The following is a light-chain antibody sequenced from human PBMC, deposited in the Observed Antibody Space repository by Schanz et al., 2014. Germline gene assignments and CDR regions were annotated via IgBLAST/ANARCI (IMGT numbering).Light chain of an antibody. V-gene: IGLV2-8*01. J-gene: IGLJ2*01. CDR2: EVT. CDR3: SSYAGSNNWRV. Sequence: QSALTQPPSASGSLGQSVTISCTGTSSDVGGYNYVSWYQQHPGKAPKLMIYEVTKRPSGVPDRFSGSKSGNTASLTVSGLQAEDEADYYCSSYAGSNNWRVFDGGTKLTVL. CDR1: SSDVGGYNY.